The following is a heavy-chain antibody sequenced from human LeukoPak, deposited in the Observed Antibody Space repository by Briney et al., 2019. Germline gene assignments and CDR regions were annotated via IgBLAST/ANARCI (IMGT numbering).Heavy chain of an antibody. V-gene: IGHV3-30-3*01. CDR1: GFTFSSYA. CDR3: SKARIITIFGVVQTYYFDY. Sequence: GRSLRLSCAASGFTFSSYAMHWVRQAPGKGLEWVAVISYDGSNKYYADSVKGRFTISRDNSKNTLYLQMNSLRAEDTAVYYCSKARIITIFGVVQTYYFDYWGQGTLVTVSS. CDR2: ISYDGSNK. J-gene: IGHJ4*02. D-gene: IGHD3-3*01.